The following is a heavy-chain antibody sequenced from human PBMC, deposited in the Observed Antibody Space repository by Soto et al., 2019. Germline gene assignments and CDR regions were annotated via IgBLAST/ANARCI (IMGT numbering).Heavy chain of an antibody. CDR1: GVTVSNYW. V-gene: IGHV3-23*01. CDR3: AKDRFGSWGYSYGLAPPGDY. J-gene: IGHJ4*02. D-gene: IGHD5-18*01. CDR2: ISGSGGST. Sequence: PGGSLRLSCAASGVTVSNYWMHWVRQAPGKGLEWVSAISGSGGSTYYADSVKGRFTISRDNSKNTLYLQMNSLRAEDTAVYYCAKDRFGSWGYSYGLAPPGDYWGQGTLVTVSS.